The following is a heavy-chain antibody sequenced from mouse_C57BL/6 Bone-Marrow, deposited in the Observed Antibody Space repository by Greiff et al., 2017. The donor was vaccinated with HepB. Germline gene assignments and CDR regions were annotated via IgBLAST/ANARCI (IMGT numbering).Heavy chain of an antibody. D-gene: IGHD2-4*01. Sequence: QVQLQQPGAELVKPGASVKLSCKASGYTFTSYWMQWVKQRPGQGLEWIGEIDPSDSYTNYNQKFKGKATLTVDTPSSTAYMQLSSLTSEDSAVYYCGWTGYDYEGYAMDYWGQGTSVTVSS. CDR2: IDPSDSYT. CDR1: GYTFTSYW. CDR3: GWTGYDYEGYAMDY. J-gene: IGHJ4*01. V-gene: IGHV1-50*01.